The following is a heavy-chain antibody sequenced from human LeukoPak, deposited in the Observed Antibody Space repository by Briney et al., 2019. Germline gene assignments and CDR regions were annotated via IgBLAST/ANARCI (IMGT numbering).Heavy chain of an antibody. CDR3: TRADPYGDFFT. J-gene: IGHJ4*02. CDR1: GGSISSGDYY. D-gene: IGHD4-17*01. Sequence: SETLSLTCTVSGGSISSGDYYWSWIRQPPGKGLEWIGYIYYSGSTYYNPSLKSRVTISVDTSKNQFSLKLSSVTAADTAVYYCTRADPYGDFFTWGQGTLVTVSS. V-gene: IGHV4-30-4*01. CDR2: IYYSGST.